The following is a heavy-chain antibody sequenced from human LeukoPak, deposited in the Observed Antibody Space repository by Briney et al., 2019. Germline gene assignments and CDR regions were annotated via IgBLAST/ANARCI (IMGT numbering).Heavy chain of an antibody. CDR1: GYTFTVYY. CDR3: ARGAGSGSLAYDYGMDV. Sequence: ASVKVSCKASGYTFTVYYMHWVRQALGQGLESMGWINPDSGDTNYEQKFQGRVTMTRDTSIGTAYMELSRLRSDDTALYYCARGAGSGSLAYDYGMDVWGQGTTVTVSS. D-gene: IGHD3-10*01. V-gene: IGHV1-2*02. J-gene: IGHJ6*02. CDR2: INPDSGDT.